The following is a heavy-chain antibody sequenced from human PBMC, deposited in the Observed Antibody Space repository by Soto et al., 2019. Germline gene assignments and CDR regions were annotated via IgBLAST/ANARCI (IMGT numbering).Heavy chain of an antibody. CDR2: ISGSGGNK. J-gene: IGHJ5*02. Sequence: EVQLLESGGSLVQPGGSLRLSCAASGFTFSTFAMNWVRQAPGEGLEWVSSISGSGGNKKYADSVKGRVTISRDNSKNTLYLQMNTLRAEDTAVYYCAKCDVLMTTSGGWCNGFDPWGQGTLVIVSS. CDR1: GFTFSTFA. V-gene: IGHV3-23*01. D-gene: IGHD2-21*01. CDR3: AKCDVLMTTSGGWCNGFDP.